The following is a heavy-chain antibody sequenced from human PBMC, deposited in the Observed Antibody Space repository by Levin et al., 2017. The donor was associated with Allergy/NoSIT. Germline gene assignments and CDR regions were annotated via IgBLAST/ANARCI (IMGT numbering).Heavy chain of an antibody. J-gene: IGHJ3*02. CDR2: IYPGDSDT. CDR3: ARLRFCSGGSCSASFAFDI. CDR1: GYSFTSYW. V-gene: IGHV5-51*01. Sequence: GESLKISCKGSGYSFTSYWIGWVRQMPGKGLEWMGIIYPGDSDTRYSPSFQGQVTISADKSISTAYLQWSSLKASDTAMYYCARLRFCSGGSCSASFAFDIWGQGTMVTVSS. D-gene: IGHD2-15*01.